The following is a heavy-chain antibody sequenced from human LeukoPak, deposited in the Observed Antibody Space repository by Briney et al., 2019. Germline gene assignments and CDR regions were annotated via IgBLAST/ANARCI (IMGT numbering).Heavy chain of an antibody. Sequence: SVKVSCKASGYTFTSYYMHWVRQAPGQGLEWMGGIIPIFGTANYAQKFQGRVTITADESTSTAYMELSSLRSEDTAVYYCARDFCSSTSCYRGPFDYWGQGTLVTVSS. D-gene: IGHD2-2*01. CDR3: ARDFCSSTSCYRGPFDY. V-gene: IGHV1-69*13. CDR1: GYTFTSYY. CDR2: IIPIFGTA. J-gene: IGHJ4*02.